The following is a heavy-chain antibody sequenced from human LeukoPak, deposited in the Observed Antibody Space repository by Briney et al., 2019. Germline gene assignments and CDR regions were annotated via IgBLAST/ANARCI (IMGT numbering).Heavy chain of an antibody. CDR2: ISFDGTIK. J-gene: IGHJ3*02. CDR1: GFTFSSYG. Sequence: PGRSLRLSCAASGFTFSSYGIHWVRQAPGKGLEWVVVISFDGTIKYYTDSVKGRFTSSRDNSKNTLYLQMNSLRVEDTAVYYCARASRVDAFDIWGQGTMVTVSS. CDR3: ARASRVDAFDI. V-gene: IGHV3-30*03.